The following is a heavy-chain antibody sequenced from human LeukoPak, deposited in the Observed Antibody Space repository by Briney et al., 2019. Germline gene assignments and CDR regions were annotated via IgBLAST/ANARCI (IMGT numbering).Heavy chain of an antibody. Sequence: GGSLRLSCAASGFTFSSYSMNWVRQAPGKGLEWVSYISSSSSTIYYADSVKGRFTISRDNAKNSLYLQMNSLRAEDTAVYYCARVAYWYYGSGRDRGFDYWSQGTLVTVSS. J-gene: IGHJ4*02. CDR3: ARVAYWYYGSGRDRGFDY. CDR2: ISSSSSTI. D-gene: IGHD3-10*01. V-gene: IGHV3-48*01. CDR1: GFTFSSYS.